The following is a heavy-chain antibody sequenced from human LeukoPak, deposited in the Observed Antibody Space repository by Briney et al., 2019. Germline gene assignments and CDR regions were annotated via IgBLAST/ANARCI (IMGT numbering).Heavy chain of an antibody. Sequence: PGGSLRLSCAASGFTFSSYWMHWVRQAPGKGLVWVSSINSDGSSTSYADPVKGRFTISRDNAKNTLYLQMNSLRAEDTAVYYCARAQTGYPFDYWGQGTLVTVSS. CDR2: INSDGSST. CDR1: GFTFSSYW. V-gene: IGHV3-74*01. CDR3: ARAQTGYPFDY. D-gene: IGHD3-9*01. J-gene: IGHJ4*02.